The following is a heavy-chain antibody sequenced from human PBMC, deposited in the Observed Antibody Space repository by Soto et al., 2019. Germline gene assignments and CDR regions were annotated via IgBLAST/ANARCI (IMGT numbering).Heavy chain of an antibody. CDR1: GFTFSSNA. CDR3: ARDKECYVSSDYYRIESFKI. D-gene: IGHD3-22*01. CDR2: LSATGGNT. Sequence: GGSLRFSCVASGFTFSSNAMTWVRQAPGKGLEWASSLSATGGNTNYAGSVKGRFSIASDNTKNTLQLQMNSLRVEDTAVYYCARDKECYVSSDYYRIESFKIWGQGTMVTVSS. J-gene: IGHJ3*02. V-gene: IGHV3-23*01.